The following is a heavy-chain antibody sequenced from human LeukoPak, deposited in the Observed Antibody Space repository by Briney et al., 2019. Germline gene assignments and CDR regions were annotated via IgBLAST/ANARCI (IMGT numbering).Heavy chain of an antibody. CDR2: INPSGGST. D-gene: IGHD6-13*01. CDR3: ARQAYSSSWYRTYYYYYMDV. Sequence: SVKVSCKASGYTFTNYYMHWVRQAPGQGLEWMGIINPSGGSTSYAQKFQGRVTMTRDTSTSTVYMELSSLRSEDTAVYYCARQAYSSSWYRTYYYYYMDVWGKGTTVTISS. V-gene: IGHV1-46*01. J-gene: IGHJ6*03. CDR1: GYTFTNYY.